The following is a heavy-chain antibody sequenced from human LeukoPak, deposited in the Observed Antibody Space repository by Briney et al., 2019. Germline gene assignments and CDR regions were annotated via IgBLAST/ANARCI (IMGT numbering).Heavy chain of an antibody. CDR1: GLIVNDNY. J-gene: IGHJ4*02. D-gene: IGHD6-19*01. CDR2: ISGSGDST. Sequence: GGSLRLSCAASGLIVNDNYMSWVRQAPGKGLEWVSGISGSGDSTYYADSVKGRFTISRDNSKNTLYLQMNSLRAEDTAVYYCARRSGIAVAGAFDYWGQGTLVTVSS. V-gene: IGHV3-23*01. CDR3: ARRSGIAVAGAFDY.